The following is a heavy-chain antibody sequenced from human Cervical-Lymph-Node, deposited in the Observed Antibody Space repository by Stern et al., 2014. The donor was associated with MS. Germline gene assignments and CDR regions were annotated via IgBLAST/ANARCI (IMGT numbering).Heavy chain of an antibody. CDR2: INTHNDNT. Sequence: VQLVESGAEVKKPGASVKVSCKTSGYTFATYGISWVRQAPGQGLEWMGWINTHNDNTNYAQNFQGRVTMTTDTSTTTAYMELRSLGSDDTAVYYCARRHSGIAASDYWGQGTLVTVSS. CDR3: ARRHSGIAASDY. CDR1: GYTFATYG. D-gene: IGHD6-13*01. J-gene: IGHJ4*02. V-gene: IGHV1-18*01.